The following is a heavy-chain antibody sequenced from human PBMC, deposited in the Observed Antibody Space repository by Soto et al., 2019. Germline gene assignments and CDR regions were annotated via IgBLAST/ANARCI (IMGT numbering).Heavy chain of an antibody. J-gene: IGHJ4*02. CDR1: GAYMRNDYYY. D-gene: IGHD2-15*01. CDR3: ARWVEVSLDYFDS. Sequence: QVQLQESGPGLVKPSETLSLTCTVSGAYMRNDYYYWSWVRQNPGKDLEWIGHMHHSGRTHYNPSLMSRVAISVDTSKNQCSLYLNSVTAADTAVYYCARWVEVSLDYFDSWGQGTPVTVSS. CDR2: MHHSGRT. V-gene: IGHV4-31*03.